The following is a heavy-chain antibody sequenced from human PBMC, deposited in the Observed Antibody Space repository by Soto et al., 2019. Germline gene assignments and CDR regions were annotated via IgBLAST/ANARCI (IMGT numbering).Heavy chain of an antibody. CDR1: GGTFSNYA. D-gene: IGHD2-2*01. Sequence: QVQLVQSGAEVRKPGASVTVSCKASGGTFSNYAISWVRQAPGQVLEWMGGIIPIVGTGSYAQKFQGRVTITAVEPTTTAYMELSIPRCEDTAVYYCARVVILVPTASTHYYYHMDGWGPGTTVTVSS. CDR2: IIPIVGTG. V-gene: IGHV1-69*01. CDR3: ARVVILVPTASTHYYYHMDG. J-gene: IGHJ6*02.